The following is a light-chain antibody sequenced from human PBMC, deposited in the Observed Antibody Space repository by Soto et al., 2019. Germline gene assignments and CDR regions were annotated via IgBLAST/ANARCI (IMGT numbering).Light chain of an antibody. CDR1: QSVSSY. CDR2: DAS. V-gene: IGKV3-11*01. Sequence: EIVLTQSPTTLSLSPGERATLSCRASQSVSSYFAWYQQKPGQAPRLLIYDASTRAADIPARFSGSGSGTDFTLTISSLEPEDFEVYYCQQRSDWPLTFGGGTKVEIK. CDR3: QQRSDWPLT. J-gene: IGKJ4*01.